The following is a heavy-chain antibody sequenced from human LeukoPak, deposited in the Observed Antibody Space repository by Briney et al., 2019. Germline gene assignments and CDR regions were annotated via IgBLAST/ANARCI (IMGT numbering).Heavy chain of an antibody. J-gene: IGHJ5*01. V-gene: IGHV4-59*01. D-gene: IGHD3-22*01. CDR3: ARGYYDRSGSSNPFDS. CDR2: VHYTGKT. CDR1: GDSISSSY. Sequence: SETLSLACTVSGDSISSSYWSWIRQPPGKRLEWVGYVHYTGKTNYNPSLNNRATISVDMSKNQFSLTLTSVTLADTAVYYCARGYYDRSGSSNPFDSWGQGTLVTVSA.